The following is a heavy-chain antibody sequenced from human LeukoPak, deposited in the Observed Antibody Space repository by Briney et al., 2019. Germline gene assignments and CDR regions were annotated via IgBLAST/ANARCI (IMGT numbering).Heavy chain of an antibody. D-gene: IGHD2-15*01. V-gene: IGHV4-34*01. CDR3: ARRKLGYCSGGSCYSGGWFDP. CDR1: GGSFSGYY. CDR2: INHSGST. J-gene: IGHJ5*02. Sequence: SETLSLTCAVYGGSFSGYYWSWIRQPPGKGLEWIGEINHSGSTNYNPSLKSRVTISVDTSKNQFSLKLSPATAADTAVYYCARRKLGYCSGGSCYSGGWFDPWGQGTLVTVSS.